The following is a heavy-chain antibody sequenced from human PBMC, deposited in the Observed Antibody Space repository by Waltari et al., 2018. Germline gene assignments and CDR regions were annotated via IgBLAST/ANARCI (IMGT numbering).Heavy chain of an antibody. CDR1: GYTFTSYA. CDR3: AKGTSWTGEDIDY. D-gene: IGHD2-15*01. V-gene: IGHV1-3*01. Sequence: QVQLVQSGAEVKKPGASVKVSCKASGYTFTSYAMHWVRQAPGQRLEWMGWINAGNGNTKYSQKFQGRVTMTRDTSASTAYMELSSLRSEDTAVYYCAKGTSWTGEDIDYWGQGTLVTVSS. J-gene: IGHJ4*02. CDR2: INAGNGNT.